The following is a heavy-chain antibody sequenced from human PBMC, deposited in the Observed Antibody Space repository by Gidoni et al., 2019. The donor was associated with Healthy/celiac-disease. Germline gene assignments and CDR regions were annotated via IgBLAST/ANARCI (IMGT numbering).Heavy chain of an antibody. J-gene: IGHJ3*02. V-gene: IGHV4-34*01. CDR2: INHSGST. CDR1: GGSFSGYY. CDR3: ARGDNDFWSGYTVLGAFDI. Sequence: QVQLQQWGAGLLKPSETLSLTCAVYGGSFSGYYWSWIRQPPGKGLEWIGEINHSGSTNYNPSLKSRVTISVDTSKNQFSLKLSSVTAADTAVYYCARGDNDFWSGYTVLGAFDIWGQGTMVTVSS. D-gene: IGHD3-3*01.